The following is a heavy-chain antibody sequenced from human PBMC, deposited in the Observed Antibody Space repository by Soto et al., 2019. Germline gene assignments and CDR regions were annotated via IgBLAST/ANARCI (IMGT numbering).Heavy chain of an antibody. V-gene: IGHV3-48*03. CDR2: ISQGSTTI. D-gene: IGHD1-1*01. CDR3: ARHRSTSPDY. Sequence: PGGSLRLSCVASGFIFSSYEMNWVRQAPGKGLEWISYISQGSTTIYYADSVKGRFTISRDNAKNSLFLQMSGLRVEDTATYYCARHRSTSPDYWGQGTLVTVSS. J-gene: IGHJ4*02. CDR1: GFIFSSYE.